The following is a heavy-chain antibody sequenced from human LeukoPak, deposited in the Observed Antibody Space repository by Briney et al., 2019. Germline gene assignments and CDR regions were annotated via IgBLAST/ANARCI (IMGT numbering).Heavy chain of an antibody. CDR1: GFTFDDYA. V-gene: IGHV3-9*01. J-gene: IGHJ6*02. Sequence: GRSLRLSCAASGFTFDDYAMHWVRQAPGKGLEWVSGISWNSGSIGYADSVKGRFTISRDNAKNSLYLQMNSLRAEDTALYYCAKEGSYPRPGMDVWGQGTTVTVSS. CDR2: ISWNSGSI. D-gene: IGHD3-10*01. CDR3: AKEGSYPRPGMDV.